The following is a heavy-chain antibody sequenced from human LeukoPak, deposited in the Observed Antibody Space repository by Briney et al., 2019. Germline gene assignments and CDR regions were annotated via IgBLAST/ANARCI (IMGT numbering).Heavy chain of an antibody. Sequence: GGSLRLSCEASGFNLSSYWMSWVRQAPGKGLEYVATIRPDGSEQLYVGSAKGRFTISKDSAKNSVFLQINSLRAEDTAMYYCAKQGAYFFDYWGQGTLITVSS. CDR1: GFNLSSYW. CDR2: IRPDGSEQ. V-gene: IGHV3-7*01. J-gene: IGHJ4*02. CDR3: AKQGAYFFDY.